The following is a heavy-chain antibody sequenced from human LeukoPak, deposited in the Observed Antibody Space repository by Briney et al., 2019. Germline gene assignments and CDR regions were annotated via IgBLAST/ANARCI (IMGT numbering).Heavy chain of an antibody. D-gene: IGHD5-12*01. Sequence: SETLSLTGTVSGGSISSGGYYWSWIRQHPGKGLEWIGYIYYSGSTYYNPSLKSRVTISVDTSKNQFSLKLSSVTAADTAVYYCARRDIVATITDYWGQGTLVTVSS. V-gene: IGHV4-31*03. CDR2: IYYSGST. CDR3: ARRDIVATITDY. J-gene: IGHJ4*02. CDR1: GGSISSGGYY.